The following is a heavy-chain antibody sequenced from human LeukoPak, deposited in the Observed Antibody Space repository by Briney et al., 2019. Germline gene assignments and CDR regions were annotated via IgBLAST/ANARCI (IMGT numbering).Heavy chain of an antibody. D-gene: IGHD3-16*01. CDR3: TSALNLVLGELLGY. V-gene: IGHV3-15*01. J-gene: IGHJ4*02. CDR2: IKTEAEDGTT. CDR1: GFIFSKAW. Sequence: PGGSLRLSCAASGFIFSKAWMAWFRQAPGKGLEWVGHIKTEAEDGTTDYAAPVKGRFTISRDDANSTLYLQMNSLNTEDTAVYFCTSALNLVLGELLGYWGQGTLVTVSS.